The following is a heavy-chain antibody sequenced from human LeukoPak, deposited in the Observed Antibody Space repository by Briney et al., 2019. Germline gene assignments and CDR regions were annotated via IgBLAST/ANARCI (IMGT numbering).Heavy chain of an antibody. CDR1: GGSFSGYY. V-gene: IGHV4-34*01. J-gene: IGHJ4*02. Sequence: SETLSLTCAVYGGSFSGYYWSWIRQPPGKGLGWIGEINHSGSTNYNPSLKSRVTISVDTSKNQFSLKLSSVTAADTAVYYCARARLSGTKYYFDYWGQGTLVTVSS. D-gene: IGHD1-7*01. CDR2: INHSGST. CDR3: ARARLSGTKYYFDY.